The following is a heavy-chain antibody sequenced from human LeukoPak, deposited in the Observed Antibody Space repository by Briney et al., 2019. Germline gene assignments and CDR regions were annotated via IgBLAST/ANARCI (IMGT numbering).Heavy chain of an antibody. CDR3: ASIEYSSSSIYEGYYFDY. V-gene: IGHV4-59*01. D-gene: IGHD6-6*01. Sequence: SETLSLTCTVSGGSISSYYWSWIRQPPGKGLEWIGYIYYSGSTNYNPSLKSRVTISVDTSKNQFSLKLSSVTAADTAVYYCASIEYSSSSIYEGYYFDYWGQGTLVTVSS. CDR2: IYYSGST. CDR1: GGSISSYY. J-gene: IGHJ4*02.